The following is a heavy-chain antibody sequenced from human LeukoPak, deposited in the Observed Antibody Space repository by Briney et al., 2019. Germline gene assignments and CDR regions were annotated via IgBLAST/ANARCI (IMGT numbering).Heavy chain of an antibody. Sequence: PSETLSLTCTVSGGSISSGDYYWSWTRQPPGKGLEWIGYIYYSGSTYYNPSLKSRVTISVDTSKNQFSLKLSSVTAADTAVYYCARDPAPGRYYFDYWGQGTQVTVSS. J-gene: IGHJ4*02. V-gene: IGHV4-30-4*08. CDR2: IYYSGST. CDR1: GGSISSGDYY. D-gene: IGHD3-10*01. CDR3: ARDPAPGRYYFDY.